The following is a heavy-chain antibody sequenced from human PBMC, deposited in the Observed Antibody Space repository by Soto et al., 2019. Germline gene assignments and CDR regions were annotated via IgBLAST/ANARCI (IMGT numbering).Heavy chain of an antibody. CDR3: ASSLDYRYETYFLEY. J-gene: IGHJ4*02. V-gene: IGHV3-23*01. D-gene: IGHD3-16*02. CDR1: GFTFSIYA. CDR2: ISGSGGST. Sequence: PGGSLRLSCAASGFTFSIYAMSWVLQAPGKGLEWVSAISGSGGSTYYADSVKGRFTISRDNSKNMLSLQMNSLRAEDTAVYFCASSLDYRYETYFLEYWGQGALVTVSS.